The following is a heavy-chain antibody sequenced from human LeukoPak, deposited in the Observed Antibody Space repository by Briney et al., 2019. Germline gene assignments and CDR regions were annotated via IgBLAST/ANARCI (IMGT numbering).Heavy chain of an antibody. CDR2: ISAYHGNT. Sequence: ASVKVSCKASGYTFTSYGISWVRQAPGQGLEWMGWISAYHGNTNYAQNLQGRVTMTTDTSTSTAYMELRSLRSDDTAVYYCARDLRPYYDFWSGYPFDYWGQGTLVTVSS. D-gene: IGHD3-3*01. CDR3: ARDLRPYYDFWSGYPFDY. J-gene: IGHJ4*02. V-gene: IGHV1-18*01. CDR1: GYTFTSYG.